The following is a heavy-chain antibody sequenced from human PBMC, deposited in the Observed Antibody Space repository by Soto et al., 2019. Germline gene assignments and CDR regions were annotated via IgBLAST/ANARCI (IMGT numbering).Heavy chain of an antibody. Sequence: QVQLQESGPGLVKPSGTLSLTCAVSGDSVSSPYYWCWVRQPPGKGLEWIGEVFHTGTTSYNPSLRGRVTISMDKSNHQSSLDLSSVTAADTAVYYCARSAGWYAVHSWGPGTLVIVSS. D-gene: IGHD6-19*01. CDR1: GDSVSSPYY. J-gene: IGHJ4*02. V-gene: IGHV4-4*02. CDR3: ARSAGWYAVHS. CDR2: VFHTGTT.